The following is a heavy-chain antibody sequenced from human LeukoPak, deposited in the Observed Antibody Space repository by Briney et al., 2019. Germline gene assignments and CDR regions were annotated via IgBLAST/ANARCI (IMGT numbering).Heavy chain of an antibody. J-gene: IGHJ6*02. CDR2: INPNSGGT. D-gene: IGHD3-22*01. CDR1: GYTFTGYY. Sequence: ASVKVSCKASGYTFTGYYMHWVRQAPGQGLEWMGWINPNSGGTNDAQKFQGSVTMTRDTSISTAYMELTRLRSDDTAVYYCARGTYSYDSSGYTPPYYYGMDVWGQGTTVTVSS. V-gene: IGHV1-2*02. CDR3: ARGTYSYDSSGYTPPYYYGMDV.